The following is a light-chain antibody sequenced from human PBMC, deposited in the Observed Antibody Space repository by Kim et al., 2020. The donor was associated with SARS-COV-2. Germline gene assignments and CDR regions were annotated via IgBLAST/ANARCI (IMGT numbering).Light chain of an antibody. CDR2: ASF. J-gene: IGKJ2*01. CDR3: QQYSTSPYT. V-gene: IGKV1D-16*01. Sequence: CAAVGDSVTSTCRASQHISSWLAWYQQRPEKSPKSLIYASFRLQRGVPSRFSGSGSGTEFTLTISGLQPEDFATYYCQQYSTSPYTFGQGTKLEI. CDR1: QHISSW.